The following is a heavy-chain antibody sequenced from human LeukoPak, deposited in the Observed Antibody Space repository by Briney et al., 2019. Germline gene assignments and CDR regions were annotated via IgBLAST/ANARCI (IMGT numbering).Heavy chain of an antibody. Sequence: PGGSLRLSCAASGFTFSSYGMHWVRQAPGKGLEWVAVISYDTSNKYYADSVKGRFTISRDNSKNALYLGMNSLRAEDTAVYSCAKDFSRWLRLDDAFDIWGQGTMVTVSS. CDR1: GFTFSSYG. D-gene: IGHD5-12*01. V-gene: IGHV3-30*18. J-gene: IGHJ3*02. CDR3: AKDFSRWLRLDDAFDI. CDR2: ISYDTSNK.